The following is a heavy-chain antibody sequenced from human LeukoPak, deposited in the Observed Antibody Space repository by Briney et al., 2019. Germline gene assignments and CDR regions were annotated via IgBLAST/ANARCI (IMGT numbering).Heavy chain of an antibody. V-gene: IGHV4-39*01. Sequence: SETLSLTCTVSGGSISSSSYYWGWIRQPPGKGLEWIGSIYYSGNTYYNPSLKSRVTISVDTSKNQFSLKLSSVTAADTAVYYCARFTYDSSGYYYVYYYYYYMDVWGKGTTVTISS. CDR3: ARFTYDSSGYYYVYYYYYYMDV. CDR1: GGSISSSSYY. CDR2: IYYSGNT. D-gene: IGHD3-22*01. J-gene: IGHJ6*03.